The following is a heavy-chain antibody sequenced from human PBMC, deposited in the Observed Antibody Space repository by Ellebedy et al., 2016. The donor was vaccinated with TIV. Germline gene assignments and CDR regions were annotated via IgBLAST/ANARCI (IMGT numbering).Heavy chain of an antibody. D-gene: IGHD2-15*01. Sequence: MPSETLSLTCTVSGDSISSSTYYWGWIRQPPGKGLEWIGSIYYSGSTYYNPSLKSRVTMSVDTSKNQFSLKLISVTAADTAVYHCARDADCSGGSCAFDYWGQGTLVTVSS. V-gene: IGHV4-39*07. CDR3: ARDADCSGGSCAFDY. CDR1: GDSISSSTYY. CDR2: IYYSGST. J-gene: IGHJ4*02.